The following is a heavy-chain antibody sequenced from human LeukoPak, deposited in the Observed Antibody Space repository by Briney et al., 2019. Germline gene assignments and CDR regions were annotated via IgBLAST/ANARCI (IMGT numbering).Heavy chain of an antibody. CDR1: GFTVSSNE. J-gene: IGHJ4*02. Sequence: GGSLRLSCAASGFTVSSNEMSWVRQAPGKGLEWVSSISGGSTYYADSRKGRFTISRDNSKNTLHLQMNSLRAEDTAVYYCKKDFSLDYPDYWGQGTLVTVSS. D-gene: IGHD3-3*01. V-gene: IGHV3-38-3*01. CDR3: KKDFSLDYPDY. CDR2: ISGGST.